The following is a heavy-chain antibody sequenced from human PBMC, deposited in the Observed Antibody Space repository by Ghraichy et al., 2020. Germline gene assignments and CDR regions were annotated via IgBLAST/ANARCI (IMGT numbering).Heavy chain of an antibody. Sequence: GGSLRLSCAASGFTFSSYAMSWVRQAPGKGLEWVSAISGSGGSTYYADSVKGRFTISRDNSKNTLYLQMNSLRAEDTAVYYCAKPLYYYGSGSSGYAFDIWGQGTMVTVSS. J-gene: IGHJ3*02. V-gene: IGHV3-23*01. CDR3: AKPLYYYGSGSSGYAFDI. CDR2: ISGSGGST. D-gene: IGHD3-10*01. CDR1: GFTFSSYA.